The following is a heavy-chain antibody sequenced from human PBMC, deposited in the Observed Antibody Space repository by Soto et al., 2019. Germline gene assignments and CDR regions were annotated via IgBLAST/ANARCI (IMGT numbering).Heavy chain of an antibody. CDR2: IYYAGTT. CDR1: DGSISPYY. V-gene: IGHV4-59*08. D-gene: IGHD3-22*01. J-gene: IGHJ4*02. Sequence: QVQLQESGPGLVKPSETLSLNCTVSDGSISPYYWSWIRQPPGKGLEWIGYIYYAGTTTYNPSLNRRVSISVDTSQNEVSLKLTSVTAADTAVYYCARLGGYYQALDSWGQGTVVTVSS. CDR3: ARLGGYYQALDS.